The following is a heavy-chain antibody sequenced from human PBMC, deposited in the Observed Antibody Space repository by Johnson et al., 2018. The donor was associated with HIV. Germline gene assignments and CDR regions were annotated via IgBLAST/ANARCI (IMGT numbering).Heavy chain of an antibody. CDR1: GFTFSSYW. J-gene: IGHJ3*01. D-gene: IGHD6-25*01. V-gene: IGHV3-15*01. Sequence: VQLVESGGGVVRPGGSLRLSCAASGFTFSSYWMSWVRQAPGKGLEWVGRIITKTEGGTTDYAASVKGRFTISRDDSKNTLYLQMNSLKTEDTAVYYCSVYFGTAFDFWGQGTMVTVSS. CDR2: IITKTEGGTT. CDR3: SVYFGTAFDF.